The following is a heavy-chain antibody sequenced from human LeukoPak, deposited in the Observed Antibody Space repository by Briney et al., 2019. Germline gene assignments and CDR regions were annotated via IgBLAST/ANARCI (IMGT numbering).Heavy chain of an antibody. CDR1: GGSFSGYY. J-gene: IGHJ4*02. CDR2: INHSGST. Sequence: SETLSLTCAVYGGSFSGYYWSSIRQPPGKGLECIGEINHSGSTNYNPSLKSRVTISLDTSKNQFSLKLSSVTAADPAVYYCARAEPTVVNMYYFDYWGQGTLVTVSS. D-gene: IGHD4-23*01. V-gene: IGHV4-34*01. CDR3: ARAEPTVVNMYYFDY.